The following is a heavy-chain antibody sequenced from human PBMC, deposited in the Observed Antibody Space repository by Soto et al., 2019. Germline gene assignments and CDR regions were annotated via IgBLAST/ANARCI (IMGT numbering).Heavy chain of an antibody. D-gene: IGHD2-15*01. V-gene: IGHV4-4*02. CDR2: IYHSGNT. Sequence: PSETLSLTCAVSGGSISSSNWWSWVRQPPGKGLEWIGEIYHSGNTNYSPSLKSRVFMSVDQSKNQFSLELSSVTAADTAVYYCARDGDCSGGSCYDAFDIWGQGTMVTISS. CDR1: GGSISSSNW. CDR3: ARDGDCSGGSCYDAFDI. J-gene: IGHJ3*02.